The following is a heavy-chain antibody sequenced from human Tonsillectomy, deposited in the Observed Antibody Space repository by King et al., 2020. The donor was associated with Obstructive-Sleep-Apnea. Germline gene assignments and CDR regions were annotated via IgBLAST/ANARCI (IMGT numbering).Heavy chain of an antibody. CDR2: SRSKTYGGTI. Sequence: VQLVESGGGLVQPGRSLRLSCRASGFTFGDYAISCFRQAPGKGLECVGCSRSKTYGGTIEYAASVKGRFTISRDDSKSIAYLQMNSLKTEDTAVYYCTRVLLVRGVSDFDYWGQGTLVTVSS. D-gene: IGHD3-10*01. V-gene: IGHV3-49*03. CDR1: GFTFGDYA. CDR3: TRVLLVRGVSDFDY. J-gene: IGHJ4*02.